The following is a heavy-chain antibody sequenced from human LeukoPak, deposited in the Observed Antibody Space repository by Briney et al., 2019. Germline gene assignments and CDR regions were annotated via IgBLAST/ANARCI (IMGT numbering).Heavy chain of an antibody. CDR2: IWYDGSNK. CDR1: GFTFSSYG. J-gene: IGHJ4*02. D-gene: IGHD6-19*01. CDR3: AKSPVYSSGWYLDY. V-gene: IGHV3-33*06. Sequence: GGSLRPSCAASGFTFSSYGMHWVRQAPGKGLEWVAVIWYDGSNKYYADSVKGRFTISRDNSKNTLYLQMNSLRAEDTAVYYCAKSPVYSSGWYLDYWGQGTLVTVSS.